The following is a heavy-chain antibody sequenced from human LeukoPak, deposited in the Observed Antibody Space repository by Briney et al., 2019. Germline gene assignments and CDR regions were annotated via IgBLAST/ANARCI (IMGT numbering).Heavy chain of an antibody. CDR3: ARDHKWGPDY. Sequence: ASVTVSFKALGYTFTDHYFHWLRQAPGQGIEWMGWIHPSRGDTNIAQKFQGRVSLTRDMSISTAYMELSRLTSDDTAVYYCARDHKWGPDYWGQGTLVSVSS. J-gene: IGHJ4*02. V-gene: IGHV1-2*02. CDR2: IHPSRGDT. CDR1: GYTFTDHY. D-gene: IGHD7-27*01.